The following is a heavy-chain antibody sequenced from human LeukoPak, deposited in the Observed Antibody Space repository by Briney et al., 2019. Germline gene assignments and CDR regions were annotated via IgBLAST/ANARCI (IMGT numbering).Heavy chain of an antibody. J-gene: IGHJ4*02. CDR3: ARIRITIFGVVIRRRGYFDY. Sequence: PSETLSLTCAVYGGSFSGYYWSWIRQPPGKGLEWIGEINHSGSTNYNPSLKSRVTISVDTSKNQFSLKLSSVTAADTAVYYCARIRITIFGVVIRRRGYFDYWGQGTLVTVSS. V-gene: IGHV4-34*01. CDR1: GGSFSGYY. D-gene: IGHD3-3*01. CDR2: INHSGST.